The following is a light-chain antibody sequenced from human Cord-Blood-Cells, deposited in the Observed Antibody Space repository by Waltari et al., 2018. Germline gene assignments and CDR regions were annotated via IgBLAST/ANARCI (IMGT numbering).Light chain of an antibody. V-gene: IGLV1-40*01. J-gene: IGLJ1*01. CDR2: GNS. Sequence: SVLTPPPPVSGAPGQTAPIPCTGCRSTTGSGSALPSYQQHPGTPPKLLIYGNSNRPSGVPYRFSGSKSGTSASLAITGLQAEDEADYYCQSYDSSLSGSVFGTGTKVTVL. CDR3: QSYDSSLSGSV. CDR1: RSTTGSGSA.